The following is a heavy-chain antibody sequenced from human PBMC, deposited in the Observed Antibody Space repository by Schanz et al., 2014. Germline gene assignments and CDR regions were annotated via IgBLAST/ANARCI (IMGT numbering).Heavy chain of an antibody. CDR3: AKDPRGDKNDRAYYFDY. Sequence: VQLVESGGGVVQPGRSLRLSCAASGFTFSSYAMSWVRQAPGKGLEWVSSISNGGNPYYANSVKGRFGISRDNSENTLYLQMSNLRVEDTAVYYCAKDPRGDKNDRAYYFDYWGQGALVSVSS. D-gene: IGHD3-10*01. CDR1: GFTFSSYA. CDR2: ISNGGNP. J-gene: IGHJ4*02. V-gene: IGHV3-23*04.